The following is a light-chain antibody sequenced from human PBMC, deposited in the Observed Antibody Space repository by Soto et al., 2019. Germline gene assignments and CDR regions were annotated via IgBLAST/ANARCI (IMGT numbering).Light chain of an antibody. J-gene: IGKJ3*01. CDR1: QSISSN. V-gene: IGKV1-39*01. CDR3: QQSYSTPFFT. Sequence: DIQMTQSPSSLSASVGDRVTITCRASQSISSNLNWYQQKPGKAPKLLIYAASSLQSGVPSRFSGSGSGTDFTLTISSLQPEDVATYYWQQSYSTPFFTFGPGTKVDIK. CDR2: AAS.